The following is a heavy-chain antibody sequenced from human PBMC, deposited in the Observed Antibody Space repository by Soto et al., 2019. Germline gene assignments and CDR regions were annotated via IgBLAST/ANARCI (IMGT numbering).Heavy chain of an antibody. Sequence: QVQLQESGPGLVKPSETLSLTCTVSGGSISSYYWSWIRQPPGKGLEWIGYIYYSGSTKYNPSLKSRVTISVDTSKNQFSLTLNSVTAADTAVYYCARGRGDTAMAWYYWGQGTLVTVSS. V-gene: IGHV4-59*01. J-gene: IGHJ4*02. CDR3: ARGRGDTAMAWYY. CDR2: IYYSGST. D-gene: IGHD5-18*01. CDR1: GGSISSYY.